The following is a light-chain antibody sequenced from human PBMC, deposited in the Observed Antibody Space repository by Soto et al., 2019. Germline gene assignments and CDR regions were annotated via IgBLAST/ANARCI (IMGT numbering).Light chain of an antibody. V-gene: IGKV1-17*03. Sequence: DIQMTQSPSAMSASVGDRVTITCRASQGINIYLAWFQQKPGKVPKRLIYAASNLQSGVPSRFSGSGSGTEFPLTISSLQPEDSATYYCLQHDIYPLTFGGGTRVEI. CDR2: AAS. J-gene: IGKJ4*01. CDR3: LQHDIYPLT. CDR1: QGINIY.